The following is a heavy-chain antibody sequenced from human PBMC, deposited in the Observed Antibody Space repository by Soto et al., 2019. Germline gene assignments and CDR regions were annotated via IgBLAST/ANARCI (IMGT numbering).Heavy chain of an antibody. CDR2: ISWDGGST. CDR1: GFTFVDYT. D-gene: IGHD3-3*01. Sequence: PGGSLRLSCAASGFTFVDYTMHWVRQAPGKGLEWVSLISWDGGSTYYADSVKGRFTISRDNSKNSLYLQMNSLRTEDTALYYCAKDILAKPYYYYGMDVWGQGTTVTVSS. V-gene: IGHV3-43*01. CDR3: AKDILAKPYYYYGMDV. J-gene: IGHJ6*02.